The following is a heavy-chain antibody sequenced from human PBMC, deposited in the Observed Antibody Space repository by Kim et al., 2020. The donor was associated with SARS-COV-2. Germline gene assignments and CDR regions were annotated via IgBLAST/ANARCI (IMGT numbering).Heavy chain of an antibody. J-gene: IGHJ5*02. CDR2: ISYDGSNK. V-gene: IGHV3-30*18. Sequence: GGSLRLSCAASGFTFSSYGMHWVRQAPGKGLEWVAVISYDGSNKYYADSVKGRFTISRDNSKNTLYLQMNSLRAEDTAVYYCAKSEADDFWSGYSQNWFDPWGQGTLVTVSS. CDR1: GFTFSSYG. CDR3: AKSEADDFWSGYSQNWFDP. D-gene: IGHD3-3*01.